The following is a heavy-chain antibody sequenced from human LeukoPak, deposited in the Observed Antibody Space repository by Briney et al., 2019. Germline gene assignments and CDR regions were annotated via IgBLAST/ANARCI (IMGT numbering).Heavy chain of an antibody. Sequence: QSGGSLRLSCAASGFTFSSYSMNWVRQAPGKGLEWVAFIRYDGSNKYYADSVKGRFTISRDNSKNTLYLQMNSLRAEDTAVYYCARDRGSYFADAFDIWGQGTMVTVSS. D-gene: IGHD1-26*01. V-gene: IGHV3-30*02. J-gene: IGHJ3*02. CDR2: IRYDGSNK. CDR3: ARDRGSYFADAFDI. CDR1: GFTFSSYS.